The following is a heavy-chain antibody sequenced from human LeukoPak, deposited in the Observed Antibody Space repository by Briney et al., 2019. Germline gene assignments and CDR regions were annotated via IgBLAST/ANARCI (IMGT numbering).Heavy chain of an antibody. V-gene: IGHV4-34*01. CDR2: INHSGST. Sequence: SETLSLTCAVYSGSFSGYYWSWIRQSPGKGLEWIGEINHSGSTNYNPSLKSRVTISVDTSKNQFSLKLSSVTAADTAVYYCARDSSGGYDSSFDYWGQGTLVTVSS. D-gene: IGHD5-12*01. CDR1: SGSFSGYY. CDR3: ARDSSGGYDSSFDY. J-gene: IGHJ4*02.